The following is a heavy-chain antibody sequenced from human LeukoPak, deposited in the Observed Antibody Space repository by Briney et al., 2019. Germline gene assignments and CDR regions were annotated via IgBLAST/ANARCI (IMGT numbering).Heavy chain of an antibody. J-gene: IGHJ4*02. CDR2: INPNSGGT. D-gene: IGHD3-10*01. V-gene: IGHV1-2*02. Sequence: ASVKVSCKASGYTFTGYYMHWVRQAPGQGLEWMGWINPNSGGTNYAQKFQGRVTMTRDTSISTAYMELSRLRSDDTAVYYCASLLWFGELLVPFDYWGQGTLVTVSS. CDR1: GYTFTGYY. CDR3: ASLLWFGELLVPFDY.